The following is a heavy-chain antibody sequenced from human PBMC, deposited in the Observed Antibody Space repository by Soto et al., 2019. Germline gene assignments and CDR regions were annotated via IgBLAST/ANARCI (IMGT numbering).Heavy chain of an antibody. CDR1: GFSVSTSGVG. Sequence: QITLKESGPTLVKPTQTLTLTCTFSGFSVSTSGVGVAWIRQSPGKALEWLALIYWDDDKRYSPFLQSRVTITKDTSKNQLVLTMTNIDPVDTATYYCAHKGGRGAGMDVWGQGTTVTVYS. CDR2: IYWDDDK. D-gene: IGHD2-15*01. V-gene: IGHV2-5*02. CDR3: AHKGGRGAGMDV. J-gene: IGHJ6*02.